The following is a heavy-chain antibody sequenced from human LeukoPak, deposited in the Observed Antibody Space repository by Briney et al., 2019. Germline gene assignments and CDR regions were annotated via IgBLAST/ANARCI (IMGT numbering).Heavy chain of an antibody. Sequence: GGSLRLSCEASGFTFSSYAMHWVRQAPGKGLEWVAFIRYDERNKYYSDSVKGRFTISRDNSKNTLYLQMNSLRAEDTAVYYCAREGSSGSYRRYYFDYWGQGTLVTVSS. CDR1: GFTFSSYA. CDR3: AREGSSGSYRRYYFDY. CDR2: IRYDERNK. J-gene: IGHJ4*02. V-gene: IGHV3-30*02. D-gene: IGHD1-26*01.